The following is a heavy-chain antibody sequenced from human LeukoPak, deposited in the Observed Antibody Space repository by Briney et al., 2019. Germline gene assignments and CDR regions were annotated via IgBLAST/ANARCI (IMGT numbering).Heavy chain of an antibody. V-gene: IGHV3-9*01. CDR3: AKSRSGSVGDAVDI. CDR1: GFSFGDYA. Sequence: GGSLRLSCAASGFSFGDYAIHWVRQPPGKGLEWVSGITWNSGSIGYAGSVKGRFTISRDSAKSSLYLQMNSLRLEDTALYYCAKSRSGSVGDAVDIWGQGTMVTVSS. D-gene: IGHD6-19*01. CDR2: ITWNSGSI. J-gene: IGHJ3*02.